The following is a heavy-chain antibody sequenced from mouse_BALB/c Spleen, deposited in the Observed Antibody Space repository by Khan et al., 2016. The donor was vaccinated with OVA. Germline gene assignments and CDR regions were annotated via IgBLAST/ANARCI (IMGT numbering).Heavy chain of an antibody. V-gene: IGHV1S41*01. Sequence: DLVKPGASVKLSCKASGYTFTSYWINWIKQRPGQGLECIGRIAPGSGSTYYNEIFKGKATLTVDTSSSTAYIQLSSLSSEDSAVCFCARENYDGNSYYAMDYWGQGTSVTVSS. CDR2: IAPGSGST. CDR1: GYTFTSYW. J-gene: IGHJ4*01. D-gene: IGHD2-1*01. CDR3: ARENYDGNSYYAMDY.